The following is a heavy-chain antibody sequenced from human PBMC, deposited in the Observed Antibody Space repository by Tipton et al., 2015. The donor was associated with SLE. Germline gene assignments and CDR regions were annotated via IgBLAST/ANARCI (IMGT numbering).Heavy chain of an antibody. CDR1: EFVGSNFW. Sequence: SLRLSCEASEFVGSNFWMHWVRQAPGKGLMWVSRIKTDGSSTSYADSVKGRFTISRDNAKNTLHLQMNSLRAEDTALYYCAKDMYPGGADVWGQGTTVTVSS. CDR2: IKTDGSST. D-gene: IGHD2-2*01. J-gene: IGHJ6*02. CDR3: AKDMYPGGADV. V-gene: IGHV3-74*01.